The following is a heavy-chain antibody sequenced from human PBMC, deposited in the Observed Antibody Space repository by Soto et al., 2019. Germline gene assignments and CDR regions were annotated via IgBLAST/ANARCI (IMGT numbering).Heavy chain of an antibody. CDR3: GRGRSGQIVVFY. CDR2: IGPESGAT. Sequence: ASVKVSCKASGYTFTGHYIHWVRQAPEQGPEWMGEIGPESGATRYAQKFQGRVTMTRDTSITTVYMELSNLSPDDTAVYYCGRGRSGQIVVFYWGQGTPVTSPQ. V-gene: IGHV1-2*02. J-gene: IGHJ4*02. CDR1: GYTFTGHY. D-gene: IGHD1-26*01.